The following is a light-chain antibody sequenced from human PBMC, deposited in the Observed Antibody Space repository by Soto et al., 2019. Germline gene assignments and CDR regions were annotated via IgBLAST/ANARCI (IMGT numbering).Light chain of an antibody. V-gene: IGLV2-14*01. CDR1: SSDVGGYNY. CDR3: SSFTSSGTGV. CDR2: EVS. J-gene: IGLJ1*01. Sequence: QSALTQPASVSGSPGQSITISFTGTSSDVGGYNYVSWYQHHPGRAPKFLIYEVSNRPSGVSNRFSGSKSGNTASLTISGLQAEDEADYYCSSFTSSGTGVFGTETKPPS.